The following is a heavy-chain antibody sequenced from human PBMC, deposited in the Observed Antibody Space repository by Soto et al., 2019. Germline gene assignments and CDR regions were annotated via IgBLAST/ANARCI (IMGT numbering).Heavy chain of an antibody. V-gene: IGHV1-69*13. CDR1: GGTFSSYA. D-gene: IGHD6-19*01. CDR3: AKYVYDTGWELPFDP. CDR2: IIPTFGTA. Sequence: SVKVSCKASGGTFSSYAISWVRQAPGQGLEWMGGIIPTFGTANYAQKFQGRVTITADESTSTAYMELSSLRSEDTAVYYCAKYVYDTGWELPFDPWGQGTLVTVSS. J-gene: IGHJ5*02.